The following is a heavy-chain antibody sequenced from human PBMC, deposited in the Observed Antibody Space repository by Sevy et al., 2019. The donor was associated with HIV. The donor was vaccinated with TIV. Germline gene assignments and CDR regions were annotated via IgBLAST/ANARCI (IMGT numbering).Heavy chain of an antibody. V-gene: IGHV4-30-2*01. CDR3: ARGPSGGWWHYFDS. J-gene: IGHJ4*02. CDR2: IDHSGST. Sequence: SETLSLTCAVSGGSISSGTYSWTWIRQPPGKGLEWIGYIDHSGSTYSNPSLNSRVTISVDRSNNQFSPKLNSVTAADTAVYYCARGPSGGWWHYFDSWGQGTLVTVSS. D-gene: IGHD2-15*01. CDR1: GGSISSGTYS.